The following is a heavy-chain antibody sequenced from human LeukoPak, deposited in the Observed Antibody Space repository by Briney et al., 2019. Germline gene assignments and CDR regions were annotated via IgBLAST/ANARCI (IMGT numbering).Heavy chain of an antibody. D-gene: IGHD3-10*01. CDR2: IYYSGRP. CDR1: GGSISRSSHY. J-gene: IGHJ4*02. V-gene: IGHV4-39*01. CDR3: ARTLVRGIIEFDF. Sequence: KPSETLSLTCNVSGGSISRSSHYWGWIRQPPGKGLEWIGSIYYSGRPYYNPALKSRLTISVDTSKNQLSLNLTSVTAADTAVYYCARTLVRGIIEFDFWGQGTLVTVSS.